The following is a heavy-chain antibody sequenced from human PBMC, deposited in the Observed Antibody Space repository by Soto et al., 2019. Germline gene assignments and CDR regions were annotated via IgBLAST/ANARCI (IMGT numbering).Heavy chain of an antibody. V-gene: IGHV3-30*04. D-gene: IGHD6-13*01. CDR2: ISFDGSLK. J-gene: IGHJ4*02. Sequence: QVQLVESGGGVVQPGRSLRLSCTASVFTFDSHTMHWVRQSPGKGLEWVALISFDGSLKYDSDSVKGRFSISRDNSKNTVFLEMNSLRPEDTAVYYCARTYSSSWNYLDYWGQGVQVIVSS. CDR1: VFTFDSHT. CDR3: ARTYSSSWNYLDY.